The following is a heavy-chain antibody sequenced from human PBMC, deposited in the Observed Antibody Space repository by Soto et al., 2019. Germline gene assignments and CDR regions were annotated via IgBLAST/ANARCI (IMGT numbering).Heavy chain of an antibody. V-gene: IGHV2-5*02. CDR2: IYWDDDK. CDR3: AHFPHYCSGGSCYSYYFDY. J-gene: IGHJ4*02. D-gene: IGHD2-15*01. CDR1: GFSLSTSGVG. Sequence: QITLKESGPTLVKPTQTLTLTCTFSGFSLSTSGVGVGWIRQPPGKALEWLALIYWDDDKRYSPSLKSRLTITKDTSKNQVFLTMTNMDPVDTATYYCAHFPHYCSGGSCYSYYFDYWGQGTLVTVSS.